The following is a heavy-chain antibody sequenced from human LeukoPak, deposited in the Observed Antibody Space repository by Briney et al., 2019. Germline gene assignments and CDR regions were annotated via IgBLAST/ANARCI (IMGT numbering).Heavy chain of an antibody. V-gene: IGHV3-48*01. D-gene: IGHD2-15*01. CDR1: GFTFSNYL. CDR2: ISSTGGTI. Sequence: GGSLRLFCAASGFTFSNYLMNWVRQAPGKGLEWVAYISSTGGTIYYADSVKGRFTVSRDNVKNSLLLQLNSLRVEDTALYYCTRGYSRAAFDLWGQGTMVTVSS. CDR3: TRGYSRAAFDL. J-gene: IGHJ3*01.